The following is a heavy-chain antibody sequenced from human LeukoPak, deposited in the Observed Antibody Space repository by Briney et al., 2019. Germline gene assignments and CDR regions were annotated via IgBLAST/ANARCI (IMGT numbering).Heavy chain of an antibody. J-gene: IGHJ4*02. D-gene: IGHD4-23*01. V-gene: IGHV3-7*01. Sequence: PGGSLRLSCAASGFSFSNYWMSWVRQAPEKGLEWVANVKEDGRVKQYMDSVKGRFTISRDNAKNSLYLQMNSLRVEGTAVYYCARDRDDGGFEYWGQGSLVTVSS. CDR2: VKEDGRVK. CDR3: ARDRDDGGFEY. CDR1: GFSFSNYW.